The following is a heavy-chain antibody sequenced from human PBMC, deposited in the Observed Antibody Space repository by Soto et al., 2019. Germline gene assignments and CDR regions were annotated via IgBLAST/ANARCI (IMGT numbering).Heavy chain of an antibody. V-gene: IGHV4-61*03. J-gene: IGHJ6*04. CDR3: AREWARLPYYVKNF. CDR2: FSYTGRT. CDR1: PDSVTSGSYS. Sequence: SETLSVPCIVSPDSVTSGSYSWNWLRQPPGKGLEWIGYFSYTGRTKYNPSLQSRVPISVDPSKNDFSLNLSSVPAADPAVYFCAREWARLPYYVKNFWGNGTGGTVAS. D-gene: IGHD1-26*01.